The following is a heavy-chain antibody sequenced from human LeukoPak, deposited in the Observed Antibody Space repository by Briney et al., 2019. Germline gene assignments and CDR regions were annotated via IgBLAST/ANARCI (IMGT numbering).Heavy chain of an antibody. J-gene: IGHJ3*02. V-gene: IGHV1-69*05. Sequence: ASVKVSCKASGGTFSSYAISWVRQAPGQGLEWMGGIIPIFGTANYAQKFQGRVTITTDESTSTVYMELSSLRSEDTAVYYCARDYTYYYDSSGYLLGAFDIWGQGTMVTVSS. CDR3: ARDYTYYYDSSGYLLGAFDI. CDR1: GGTFSSYA. D-gene: IGHD3-22*01. CDR2: IIPIFGTA.